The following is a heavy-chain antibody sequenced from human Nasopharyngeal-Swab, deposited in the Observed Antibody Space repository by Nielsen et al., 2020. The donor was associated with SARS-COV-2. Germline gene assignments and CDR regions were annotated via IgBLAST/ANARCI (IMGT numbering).Heavy chain of an antibody. D-gene: IGHD6-13*01. CDR1: GFTLSSYA. CDR3: ARDRGSSWYWGVAFDI. V-gene: IGHV3-23*01. J-gene: IGHJ3*02. CDR2: ISGSGHST. Sequence: GESLKISCAASGFTLSSYAMSWVRQAPGKGLEWVSGISGSGHSTYYADSVKGRFTISRDNSKNTLYLQMNSLRAEDTAVYYCARDRGSSWYWGVAFDIWGQGTMVTVSS.